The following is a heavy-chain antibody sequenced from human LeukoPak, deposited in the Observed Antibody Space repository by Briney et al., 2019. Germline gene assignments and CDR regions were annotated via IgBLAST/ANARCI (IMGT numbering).Heavy chain of an antibody. V-gene: IGHV4-39*01. CDR3: VSPRGFSYGYFDY. D-gene: IGHD5-18*01. CDR2: IYYSKNT. Sequence: PSDTPSLTYTHPDGSIRSSSAYWGWIRQPPGKGLEWIGSIYYSKNTYYNPSLKSRVTISADTSKNQFSLTLGSVSATDTAVYYCVSPRGFSYGYFDYWGQGTLVTVSS. CDR1: DGSIRSSSAY. J-gene: IGHJ4*02.